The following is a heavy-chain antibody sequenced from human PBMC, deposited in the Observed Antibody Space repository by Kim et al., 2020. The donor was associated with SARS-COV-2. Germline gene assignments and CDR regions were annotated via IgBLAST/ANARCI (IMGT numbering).Heavy chain of an antibody. CDR2: GAAT. CDR3: AKTGQLDY. Sequence: GAATYYADSVRGRLTISRDNSKTTLSLQMNSLRAEDTALYYCAKTGQLDYWGQGTLVTVSS. J-gene: IGHJ4*02. D-gene: IGHD6-13*01. V-gene: IGHV3-23*01.